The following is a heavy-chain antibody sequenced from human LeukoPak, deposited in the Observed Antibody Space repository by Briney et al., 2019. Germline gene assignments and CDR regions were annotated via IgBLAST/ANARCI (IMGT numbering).Heavy chain of an antibody. V-gene: IGHV3-74*01. J-gene: IGHJ4*02. CDR3: AKDPSYYYGSSGYYSSYGVDY. CDR2: VNGDGTSA. D-gene: IGHD3-22*01. CDR1: GFIFSDYR. Sequence: AGGSLRLSCAASGFIFSDYRMRWVRQAPGKGLVWVSGVNGDGTSATYADSVKGRFTISRDNSKNALYLQMNSLRAEDTAVYYCAKDPSYYYGSSGYYSSYGVDYWGQGTLVTVSS.